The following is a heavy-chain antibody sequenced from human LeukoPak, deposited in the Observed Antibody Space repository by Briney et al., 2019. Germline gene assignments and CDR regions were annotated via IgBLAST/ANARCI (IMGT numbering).Heavy chain of an antibody. V-gene: IGHV4-4*07. D-gene: IGHD3-9*01. CDR3: ARNSADILTGFFEQ. J-gene: IGHJ4*02. CDR1: GGSISSYW. CDR2: IYSSGSS. Sequence: SETLSLTCTVSGGSISSYWWSWIRQPAGKGPVWIGRIYSSGSSNYNFALESRVTISVDKLKNQFSLKLMSVTAADTAVYYCARNSADILTGFFEQWGQGTLVTVSS.